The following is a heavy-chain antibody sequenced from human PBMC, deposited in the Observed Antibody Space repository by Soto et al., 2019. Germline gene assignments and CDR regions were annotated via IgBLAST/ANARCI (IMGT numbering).Heavy chain of an antibody. D-gene: IGHD2-21*02. Sequence: QVHLVQSGGELKKPGASVKVSCRASGNSFSSYVISWVRQAPGQGLEWMGWISASNGDTNYAQKFRWSVIMTTDTSTTTAYMQVRSLTSDDTAVYYCATMCDRGDCTQKICVWGKGTTGTVSS. V-gene: IGHV1-18*01. J-gene: IGHJ6*04. CDR1: GNSFSSYV. CDR3: ATMCDRGDCTQKICV. CDR2: ISASNGDT.